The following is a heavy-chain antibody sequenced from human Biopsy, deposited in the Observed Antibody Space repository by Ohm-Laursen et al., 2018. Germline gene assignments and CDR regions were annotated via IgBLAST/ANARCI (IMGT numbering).Heavy chain of an antibody. Sequence: SLRLSCAASGFTFSDYYMSWIRQAPGKGLKWVSYISSRTNTIYYADSVKGRFTISRDNAKDSLDLQMSSLRVEDTALYYCASAHQYCSATTCNGGSDYWGQGTVVTVPS. D-gene: IGHD2-15*01. V-gene: IGHV3-11*04. CDR1: GFTFSDYY. J-gene: IGHJ4*02. CDR2: ISSRTNTI. CDR3: ASAHQYCSATTCNGGSDY.